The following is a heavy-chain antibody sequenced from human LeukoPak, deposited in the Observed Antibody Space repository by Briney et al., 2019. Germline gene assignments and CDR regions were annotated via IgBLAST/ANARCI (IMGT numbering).Heavy chain of an antibody. Sequence: ASVNVSCKASGYTFTSYAMNWVRQAPGQGLEWMGIINPSGGSTSYAQKFQGRVTMTRDTSTSTVYMELSSLRSEDTAVYYCARLDYDILTGYSELPYYYGMDVWGQGTTVTVSS. D-gene: IGHD3-9*01. CDR3: ARLDYDILTGYSELPYYYGMDV. V-gene: IGHV1-46*01. CDR1: GYTFTSYA. CDR2: INPSGGST. J-gene: IGHJ6*02.